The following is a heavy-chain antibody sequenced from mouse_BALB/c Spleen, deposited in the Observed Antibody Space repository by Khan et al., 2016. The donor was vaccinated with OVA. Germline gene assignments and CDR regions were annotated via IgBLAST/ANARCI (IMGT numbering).Heavy chain of an antibody. CDR3: ARGVAACYRNDGGAIDY. Sequence: QIQLVQSGPELKKPGETVRISCKASGYTFTNAGMQWVQKMPGKGLKWIGWINTHSGVPKYAEDFKGRFAFSLETSASTVYLQITNLKIEDTATYFCARGVAACYRNDGGAIDYWGQGTSVTVSS. J-gene: IGHJ4*01. V-gene: IGHV9-4*02. CDR2: INTHSGVP. D-gene: IGHD2-14*01. CDR1: GYTFTNAG.